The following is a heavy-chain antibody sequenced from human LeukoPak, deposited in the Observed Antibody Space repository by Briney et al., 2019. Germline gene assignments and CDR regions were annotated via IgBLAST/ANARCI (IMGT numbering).Heavy chain of an antibody. Sequence: SETLSLTCTVSGGSINSYYWTWIRQPPGKALEWIGYIYYSGSTYYNPSLKSPVTISLDTSKNQFPLKLISVPAANTAVFYWARDANLLTNINWFAPGGREPPVTVSS. CDR3: ARDANLLTNINWFAP. CDR2: IYYSGST. CDR1: GGSINSYY. V-gene: IGHV4-59*01. D-gene: IGHD4-11*01. J-gene: IGHJ5*02.